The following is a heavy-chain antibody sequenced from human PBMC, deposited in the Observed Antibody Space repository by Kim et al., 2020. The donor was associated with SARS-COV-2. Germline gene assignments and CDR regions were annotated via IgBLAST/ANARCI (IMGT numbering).Heavy chain of an antibody. CDR3: ARDLEDNWNWGVYYYYGMDV. CDR1: GFTFSSYG. D-gene: IGHD1-7*01. J-gene: IGHJ6*02. V-gene: IGHV3-33*01. CDR2: IWYDGSNK. Sequence: GGSLRLSCAASGFTFSSYGMHWVRQAPGKGLEWVAVIWYDGSNKYYADSVKGRFTISRDNSKNTLYLQMNSLRAEDTAVYYCARDLEDNWNWGVYYYYGMDVWGQGTTVTVSS.